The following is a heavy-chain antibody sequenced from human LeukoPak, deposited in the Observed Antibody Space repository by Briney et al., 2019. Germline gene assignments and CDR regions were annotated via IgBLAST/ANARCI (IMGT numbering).Heavy chain of an antibody. CDR2: ISSSSSYI. CDR3: ARGGGNCLDY. Sequence: PGGSLRLSCGASGFTFSSYSMNWVRQAPGKGLEWVSSISSSSSYIYYADSVKGRYTISRNNSKNTLYLQMNSLRAEDTAVYYCARGGGNCLDYWGQGTLVAVSS. CDR1: GFTFSSYS. D-gene: IGHD3-16*01. J-gene: IGHJ4*02. V-gene: IGHV3-21*01.